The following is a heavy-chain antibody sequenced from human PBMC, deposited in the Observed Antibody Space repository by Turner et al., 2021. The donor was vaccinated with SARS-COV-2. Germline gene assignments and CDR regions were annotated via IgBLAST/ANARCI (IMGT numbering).Heavy chain of an antibody. Sequence: GAEVKKPGALVKVSCKASGYTFTGYSMHWVRQAPGQGLEWMAWINPNSGGTNYAQKFQGRVTMTRDTSISTAYMELSRLISDDTAVYYCARDAGYCTSTSCYTSDYFDYWGQGTLVTVSS. J-gene: IGHJ4*02. CDR1: GYTFTGYS. CDR3: ARDAGYCTSTSCYTSDYFDY. CDR2: INPNSGGT. V-gene: IGHV1-2*02. D-gene: IGHD2-2*02.